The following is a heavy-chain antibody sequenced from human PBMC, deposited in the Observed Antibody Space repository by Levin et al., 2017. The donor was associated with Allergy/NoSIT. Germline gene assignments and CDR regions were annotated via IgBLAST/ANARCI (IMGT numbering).Heavy chain of an antibody. CDR2: IYHSGST. CDR3: ARNPGIVAATSHGY. J-gene: IGHJ4*02. CDR1: GGSISSGNW. Sequence: PSETLSLTCAVSGGSISSGNWWSWVRQPPGKGLEWIGEIYHSGSTNYNPSLKSRVTISVDKSKNQFSLKLNSMTAADTAVYYCARNPGIVAATSHGYWGQGTLVTVSA. V-gene: IGHV4-4*02. D-gene: IGHD6-13*01.